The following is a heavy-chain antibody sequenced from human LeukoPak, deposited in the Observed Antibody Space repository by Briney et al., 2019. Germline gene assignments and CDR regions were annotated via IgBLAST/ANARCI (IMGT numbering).Heavy chain of an antibody. Sequence: GGSLRLSCAASGFTFSNHGMSWVRQASGKGLEWVSAVSDSGSDTYYADSVKGHFTVSRDNSKNTLYLQMSSLRAEDTAVYYCAKRVPYSSSSVYFDNWGQGTLVTVSS. CDR1: GFTFSNHG. V-gene: IGHV3-23*01. D-gene: IGHD6-6*01. CDR3: AKRVPYSSSSVYFDN. CDR2: VSDSGSDT. J-gene: IGHJ4*02.